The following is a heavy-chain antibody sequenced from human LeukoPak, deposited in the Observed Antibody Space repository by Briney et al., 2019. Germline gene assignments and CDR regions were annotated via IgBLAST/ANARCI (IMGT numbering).Heavy chain of an antibody. Sequence: SETLSLTCAVYSGSFSGYSWNWIRQPPVKGLEWIGEINHSGGTNYNPSLKSRVTISVDTSKKQFSLKLSSVTAADTAVYYCARGVDYYGVWGQGTLVTVSS. D-gene: IGHD3-10*01. CDR1: SGSFSGYS. CDR2: INHSGGT. V-gene: IGHV4-34*01. CDR3: ARGVDYYGV. J-gene: IGHJ4*02.